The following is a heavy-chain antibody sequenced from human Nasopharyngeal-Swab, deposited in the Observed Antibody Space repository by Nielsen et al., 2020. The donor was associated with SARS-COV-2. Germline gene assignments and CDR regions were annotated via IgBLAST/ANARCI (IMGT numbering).Heavy chain of an antibody. V-gene: IGHV1-2*06. Sequence: ASVKVSCKASGYTFTGYYMHWVRQAPGQGLEWMGRINPNSGGTNYAQKFQGRVTMTRDTSVSTAHMELSRLRSDNTAVYYCANSRAYTGARRYGDALDVWGQGTMVTVSS. CDR1: GYTFTGYY. J-gene: IGHJ3*01. CDR2: INPNSGGT. D-gene: IGHD5-18*01. CDR3: ANSRAYTGARRYGDALDV.